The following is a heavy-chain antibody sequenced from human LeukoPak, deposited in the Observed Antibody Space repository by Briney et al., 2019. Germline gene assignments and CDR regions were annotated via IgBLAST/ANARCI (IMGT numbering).Heavy chain of an antibody. CDR2: IYYTGST. D-gene: IGHD1-26*01. V-gene: IGHV4-61*01. J-gene: IGHJ4*02. CDR1: GGSASSAIYY. Sequence: PSETLSLTCTVSGGSASSAIYYWSWIRQPPGKGLEYIGYIYYTGSTNYNPSLKSRATISLDTSREQFSLKLSSVTAADTAAYYCARLSGSFFDYWGQGTLVTVSS. CDR3: ARLSGSFFDY.